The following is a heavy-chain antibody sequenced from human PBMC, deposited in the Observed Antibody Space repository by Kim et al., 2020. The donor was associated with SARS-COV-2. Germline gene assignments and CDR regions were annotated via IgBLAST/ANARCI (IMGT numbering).Heavy chain of an antibody. CDR3: AKGWNDGFDYFDY. CDR1: GFTFSSYA. V-gene: IGHV3-23*03. CDR2: IYSGGSST. D-gene: IGHD1-1*01. J-gene: IGHJ4*02. Sequence: GGSLRLSCAASGFTFSSYAMSWVRQAPGKGLEWVSVIYSGGSSTYYADSVKGRFTISRDNSKNTLYLQMNSLRAEDTAVYYCAKGWNDGFDYFDYWGQGTLVTVSS.